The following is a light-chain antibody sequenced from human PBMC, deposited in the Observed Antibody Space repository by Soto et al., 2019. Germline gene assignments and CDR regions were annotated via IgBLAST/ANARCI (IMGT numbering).Light chain of an antibody. CDR1: SSDVGRYNY. J-gene: IGLJ3*02. CDR3: SSYTSISSWV. Sequence: QSALTQPASMSGSPGQSITISCTGTSSDVGRYNYVSWYQQHPGKAPKVIIYEVSNRPSGVSDRFSGSKSGNTASLTISGLQAEDEADYYCSSYTSISSWVFGGGTKVTVL. V-gene: IGLV2-14*01. CDR2: EVS.